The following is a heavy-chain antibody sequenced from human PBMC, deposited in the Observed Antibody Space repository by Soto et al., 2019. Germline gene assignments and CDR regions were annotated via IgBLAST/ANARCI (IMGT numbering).Heavy chain of an antibody. J-gene: IGHJ5*02. CDR3: ARVLTGVRGVIITNFDP. CDR1: GFSLSNARMG. Sequence: SGPTLVNPTETLTLTCTVSGFSLSNARMGVSWIRQPPGKALEWLAHIFSNDEKSYSTSLKSRLTISKDTSKSQVVLTMTNMDPVDTATYYCARVLTGVRGVIITNFDPWGQGTLVTVSS. CDR2: IFSNDEK. D-gene: IGHD3-10*01. V-gene: IGHV2-26*01.